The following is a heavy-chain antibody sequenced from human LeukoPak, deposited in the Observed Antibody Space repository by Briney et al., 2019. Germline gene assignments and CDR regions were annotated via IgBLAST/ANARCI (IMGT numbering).Heavy chain of an antibody. J-gene: IGHJ6*02. Sequence: GGSLRLSCAASGFTFSDYYMSWIRQAPGKGLEWVSYISSSGSTIYYADSVKGRFTISRDNAKNSLYLQMNSLRAEDTAVYYCARASSWFGELMSYYYGMDVWGQGTTVTVSS. V-gene: IGHV3-11*01. D-gene: IGHD3-10*01. CDR3: ARASSWFGELMSYYYGMDV. CDR1: GFTFSDYY. CDR2: ISSSGSTI.